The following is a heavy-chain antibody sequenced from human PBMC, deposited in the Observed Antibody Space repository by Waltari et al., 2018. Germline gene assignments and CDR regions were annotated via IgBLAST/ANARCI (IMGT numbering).Heavy chain of an antibody. CDR2: IHGTGKT. Sequence: QLQLQQSGPGLVKPSESLFLSCAVSGDSVRTTYWWSWVRQPPGKGLEWIGQIHGTGKTNYNPSLESRVTVSMDTSNNQFSLRVTSPTAADTAVYFCARDRGRGLYLDSWGQGTLVTVS. CDR1: GDSVRTTYW. J-gene: IGHJ4*02. D-gene: IGHD1-26*01. V-gene: IGHV4-4*02. CDR3: ARDRGRGLYLDS.